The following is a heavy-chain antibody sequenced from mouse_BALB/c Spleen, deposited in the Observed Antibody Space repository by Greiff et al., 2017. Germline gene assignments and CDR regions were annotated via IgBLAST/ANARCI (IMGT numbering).Heavy chain of an antibody. D-gene: IGHD2-1*01. CDR1: GFTFSSYA. CDR2: ISSGGST. CDR3: ARVGYGNFAMDY. J-gene: IGHJ4*01. V-gene: IGHV5-6-5*01. Sequence: EVQVVESGGGLVKPGGSLKLSCAASGFTFSSYAMSWVRQTPEKRLEWIASISSGGSTYYPDSVKGRVTISRDNAWNILYLQMISLRSEDTAMYYCARVGYGNFAMDYWGQGTSVTVSS.